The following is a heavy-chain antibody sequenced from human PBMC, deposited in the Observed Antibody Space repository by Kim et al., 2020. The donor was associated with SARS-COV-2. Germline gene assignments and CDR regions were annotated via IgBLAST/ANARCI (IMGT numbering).Heavy chain of an antibody. D-gene: IGHD3-16*01. Sequence: SETLSLTCSVSGGSIISGGAYWNWSRQHPGRGLEWIGYIYHTGSTYSNSSLKSRATISVDTSKNQFYLRLDSVTAADTADYYCAGGAVSSAGGGFWGEGTLVSVPS. V-gene: IGHV4-31*03. CDR1: GGSIISGGAY. J-gene: IGHJ1*01. CDR2: IYHTGST. CDR3: AGGAVSSAGGGF.